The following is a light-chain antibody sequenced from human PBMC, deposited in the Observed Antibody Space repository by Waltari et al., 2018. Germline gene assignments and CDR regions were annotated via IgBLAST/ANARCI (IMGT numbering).Light chain of an antibody. V-gene: IGKV1-39*01. CDR2: ATA. CDR1: QSVSPS. J-gene: IGKJ2*01. Sequence: DTQLTQSPASLSASVGDRVTITCRASQSVSPSLNWYQQKAGKAPKLLIFATANLQNGVPSRFSGGGSETDFTLTITSLQPEDSATYYCQQSHTFPYTFGQGTTLDIK. CDR3: QQSHTFPYT.